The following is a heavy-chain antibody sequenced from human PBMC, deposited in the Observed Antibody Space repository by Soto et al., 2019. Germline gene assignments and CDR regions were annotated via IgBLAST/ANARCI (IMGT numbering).Heavy chain of an antibody. CDR3: ARDYLSSKPSLSYFDY. CDR2: ISAYNGNT. D-gene: IGHD4-4*01. Sequence: ASVKVSCKASGYTFTSYGISWVRQAPGQGLEWMGWISAYNGNTNYAQKLQGRVTMTTDTSTSTAYMELSSLRSEDAAVYYCARDYLSSKPSLSYFDYWGQGALVTVSS. CDR1: GYTFTSYG. V-gene: IGHV1-18*01. J-gene: IGHJ4*02.